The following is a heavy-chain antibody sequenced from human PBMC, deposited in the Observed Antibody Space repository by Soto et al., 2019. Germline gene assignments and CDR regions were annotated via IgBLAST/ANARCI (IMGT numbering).Heavy chain of an antibody. CDR3: ARGLDCTNGVCYILFDY. CDR1: GGSISSYY. D-gene: IGHD2-8*01. CDR2: IYYSGST. Sequence: SETLSLTCTVSGGSISSYYWSWIRQPPGKGLEWIGYIYYSGSTNYNPSLKSRVTISVDTSKNQFSLKLSSVTAADTAVYYCARGLDCTNGVCYILFDYWGQGTVVTVSS. J-gene: IGHJ4*02. V-gene: IGHV4-59*01.